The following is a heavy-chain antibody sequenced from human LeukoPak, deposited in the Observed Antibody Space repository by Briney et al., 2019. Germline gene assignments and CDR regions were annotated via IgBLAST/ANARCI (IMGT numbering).Heavy chain of an antibody. CDR3: ARDQYYDFWSGYPSRYFDY. D-gene: IGHD3-3*01. J-gene: IGHJ4*02. CDR2: IIPILGIA. V-gene: IGHV1-69*04. CDR1: GGTFSSYA. Sequence: ASVKVSCKASGGTFSSYAISWVRQAPGQGLEWMGRIIPILGIANYPQKFQGRVTITADKSTSTAYMELSSLRSEDTAVYYCARDQYYDFWSGYPSRYFDYWGQGTLVTVSS.